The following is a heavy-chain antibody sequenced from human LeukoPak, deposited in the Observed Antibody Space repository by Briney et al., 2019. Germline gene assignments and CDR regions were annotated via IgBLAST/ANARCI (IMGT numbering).Heavy chain of an antibody. V-gene: IGHV1-46*01. CDR1: GYTFTNNY. Sequence: ASVKVSCKASGYTFTNNYLHWVRQAPGQGLEWMGMIYPRDGSTSYAQNFQGRVTVTRDTSTNTVHMELRGLRSEDTAVYYCARDQEGFDYWGQGTVVTVSS. CDR2: IYPRDGST. J-gene: IGHJ4*02. CDR3: ARDQEGFDY.